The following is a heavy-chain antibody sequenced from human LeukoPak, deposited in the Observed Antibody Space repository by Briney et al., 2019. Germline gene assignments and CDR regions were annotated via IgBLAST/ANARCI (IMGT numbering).Heavy chain of an antibody. V-gene: IGHV1-2*02. CDR1: GYTFTGYY. CDR2: INPNSGGT. Sequence: ASVKVSCKASGYTFTGYYMHWVRQAPGQGLEWMGWINPNSGGTNYARKFQGRVTMTRDTSISTAYMELSRLRSDDTAVYYCARGAAMVDYYFDYWGQGTLVTVSS. CDR3: ARGAAMVDYYFDY. D-gene: IGHD5-18*01. J-gene: IGHJ4*02.